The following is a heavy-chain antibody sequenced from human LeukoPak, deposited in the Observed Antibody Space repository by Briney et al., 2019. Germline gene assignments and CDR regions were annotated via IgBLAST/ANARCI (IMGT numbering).Heavy chain of an antibody. D-gene: IGHD2-2*01. V-gene: IGHV3-7*04. CDR1: GFTFSSYW. J-gene: IGHJ4*02. CDR3: ARVGYCSSTSCPPRFDY. CDR2: IKQDGSEK. Sequence: GGSLRLSCAASGFTFSSYWMSWVRQAPGKGLEWVANIKQDGSEKYYVDSVKGRFTISRDNAKNSLYLQMNSLRAEDTAVYYCARVGYCSSTSCPPRFDYWGQGTLVTVSS.